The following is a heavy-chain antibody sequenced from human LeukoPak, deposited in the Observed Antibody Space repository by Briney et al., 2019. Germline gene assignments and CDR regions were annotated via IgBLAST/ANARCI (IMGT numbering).Heavy chain of an antibody. V-gene: IGHV3-30*02. CDR1: GFTFSSYG. CDR2: IRYDGSNK. J-gene: IGHJ4*02. CDR3: AKGSSSSIDY. D-gene: IGHD2-2*01. Sequence: GGSLRLSCAASGFTFSSYGMHWVRQAPGKGLEWVAFIRYDGSNKYYADSVKGRFTISRDNPKNTLYLQMDSLRAEDTAVYYCAKGSSSSIDYWGQGTLVTVSS.